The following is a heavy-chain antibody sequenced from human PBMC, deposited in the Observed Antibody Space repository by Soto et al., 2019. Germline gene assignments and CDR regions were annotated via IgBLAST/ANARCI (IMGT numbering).Heavy chain of an antibody. CDR1: GGSFSGYY. CDR3: GSRRITIFGVVISDY. CDR2: INHSGST. Sequence: ETLSLTCAVYGGSFSGYYWSWIRQPPGKGLEWIGEINHSGSTNYNPSLKSRVTISVDTSKNQFSLKLSSVTAADTAVYYCGSRRITIFGVVISDYWGQGTLVTVSS. J-gene: IGHJ4*02. V-gene: IGHV4-34*01. D-gene: IGHD3-3*01.